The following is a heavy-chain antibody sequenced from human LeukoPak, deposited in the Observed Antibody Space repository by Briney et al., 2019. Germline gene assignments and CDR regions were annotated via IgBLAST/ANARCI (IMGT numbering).Heavy chain of an antibody. Sequence: GGSLRLSCAASGFTFSSYAMHWVRQAPGKGLEWVAVISYDGSNKYYADSVKGRFTISRDNSKNTLYLQMNSLRAEDTAAYYCARFQMSFDIWGQGTMVTVSS. CDR1: GFTFSSYA. D-gene: IGHD5-24*01. CDR3: ARFQMSFDI. CDR2: ISYDGSNK. J-gene: IGHJ3*02. V-gene: IGHV3-30-3*01.